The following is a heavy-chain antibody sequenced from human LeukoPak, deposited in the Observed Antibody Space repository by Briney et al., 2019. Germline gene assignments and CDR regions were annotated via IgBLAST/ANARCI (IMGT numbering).Heavy chain of an antibody. CDR2: IFYVGST. Sequence: SETLSLTCTVSGDSIGSHYWSWIRQPPGKGLEWIGYIFYVGSTNYNPSLKSRVTISVDTSKNQFSLKLNSVTAADTAVYYCARDYYENGGGAFDFWGQGTMVTVSS. D-gene: IGHD3-16*01. V-gene: IGHV4-59*11. J-gene: IGHJ3*01. CDR1: GDSIGSHY. CDR3: ARDYYENGGGAFDF.